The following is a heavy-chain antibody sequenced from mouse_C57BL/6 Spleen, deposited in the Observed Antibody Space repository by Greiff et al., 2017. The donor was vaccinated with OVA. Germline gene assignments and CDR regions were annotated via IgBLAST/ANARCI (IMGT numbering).Heavy chain of an antibody. CDR1: GCTFTSYW. J-gene: IGHJ3*01. D-gene: IGHD2-2*01. CDR3: ARGYDDGPWFAY. V-gene: IGHV1-52*01. Sequence: QVQLQQPGAELVRPGSSVKLSCKASGCTFTSYWMHWVKQRPIQGLEWIGNIDPSDSETHYNQKFKDKATLTVDKSSSTAYMQLSSLTSEDSAVYYCARGYDDGPWFAYWGKGTLVTVSA. CDR2: IDPSDSET.